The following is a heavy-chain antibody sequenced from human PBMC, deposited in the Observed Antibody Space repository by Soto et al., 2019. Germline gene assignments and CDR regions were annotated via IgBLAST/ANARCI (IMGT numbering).Heavy chain of an antibody. CDR1: GGSISSSSYY. CDR3: ARLPSVSSDY. V-gene: IGHV4-39*01. J-gene: IGHJ4*02. D-gene: IGHD6-6*01. Sequence: QLQLQESGPGLVKPSETLSLTCTVSGGSISSSSYYWGWIRQPPGKGLEWIGSIYYSGSTYYNPSLKSRVXIXEDTSKNQFPLKLSSVTAADTAVYYCARLPSVSSDYWGQGTLVTVSS. CDR2: IYYSGST.